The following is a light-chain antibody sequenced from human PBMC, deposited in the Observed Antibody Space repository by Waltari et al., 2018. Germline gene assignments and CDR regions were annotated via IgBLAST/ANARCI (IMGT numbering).Light chain of an antibody. CDR2: KAS. CDR1: QSVSIW. Sequence: DIQMTQSPSTLSASVGDRVTITCRASQSVSIWLAWYQQKPGKAPKLLIYKASTLESGVPSRFSGSGSATEFTLTISSLQPDDFATYYCQQYISYPLTFGGGTRVEI. CDR3: QQYISYPLT. J-gene: IGKJ4*01. V-gene: IGKV1-5*03.